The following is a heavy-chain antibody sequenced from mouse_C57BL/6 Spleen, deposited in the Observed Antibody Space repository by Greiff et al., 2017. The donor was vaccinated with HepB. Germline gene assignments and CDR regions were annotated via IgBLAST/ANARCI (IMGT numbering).Heavy chain of an antibody. V-gene: IGHV1-81*01. CDR1: GYTFTSYG. CDR2: IYPRSGNT. CDR3: ARWDGSSYNWYFDV. J-gene: IGHJ1*03. D-gene: IGHD1-1*01. Sequence: VQLQESGAELARPGASVKLSCKASGYTFTSYGISWVKQSTGQGLEWIGEIYPRSGNTYYNEKFKGKATLTADKSSSTAYMELRSLTSEDSAVYFCARWDGSSYNWYFDVWGTGTTVTVSS.